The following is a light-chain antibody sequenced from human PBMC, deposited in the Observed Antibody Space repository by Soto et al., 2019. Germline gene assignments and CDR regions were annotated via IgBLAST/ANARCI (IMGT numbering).Light chain of an antibody. J-gene: IGKJ4*01. CDR2: GVS. Sequence: DIQMTQSPSTLSASVGDRVTITCRASQSISSWLAWYQQKPGKAPKLLIIGVSILDSGVTSRFCGSGSGTDFSITISTLPPDDFATYSYQQYSSYSGFNFGGGNKVEIK. V-gene: IGKV1-5*03. CDR3: QQYSSYSGFN. CDR1: QSISSW.